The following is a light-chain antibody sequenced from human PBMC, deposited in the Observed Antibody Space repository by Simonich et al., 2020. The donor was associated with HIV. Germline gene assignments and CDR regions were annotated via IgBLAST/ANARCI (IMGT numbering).Light chain of an antibody. CDR2: VAS. J-gene: IGKJ4*01. CDR3: QQYHSYSVT. Sequence: DIQMTQSPSSVSASVGDKVTLTCRASQGISSWLAWYQQKPGKAPKLLIYVASSLQSWVPSRFSGSGSGTEFTLTISSLQPDDFATYYCQQYHSYSVTFGGGTKVEIK. CDR1: QGISSW. V-gene: IGKV1D-16*01.